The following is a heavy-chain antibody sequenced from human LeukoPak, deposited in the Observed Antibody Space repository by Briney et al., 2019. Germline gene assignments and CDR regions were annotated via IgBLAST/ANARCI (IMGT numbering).Heavy chain of an antibody. Sequence: GGSLRLSCEASGFTFSSYGIHWVRQSPAKGLEWVAVIGSDGRNKFYADSVAGRFSVSRDNFKNTLFLQMNSLRAEDTGVYSCARDDLVLDENGFDMWGRGTMVTVSS. D-gene: IGHD2-21*01. V-gene: IGHV3-33*01. CDR2: IGSDGRNK. J-gene: IGHJ3*02. CDR3: ARDDLVLDENGFDM. CDR1: GFTFSSYG.